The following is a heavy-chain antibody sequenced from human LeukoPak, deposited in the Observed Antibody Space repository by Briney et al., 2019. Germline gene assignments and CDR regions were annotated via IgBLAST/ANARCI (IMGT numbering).Heavy chain of an antibody. CDR3: ARGSGSYGGFDY. J-gene: IGHJ4*02. V-gene: IGHV4-61*02. CDR2: IYTSGST. CDR1: GGSISSGSYY. Sequence: SETLSLTCTVSGGSISSGSYYWSWIRQPAGKGLEWIGRIYTSGSTNYNPSLKSRVTISVDTSKNQFSLKLSSVTAADTAVYYCARGSGSYGGFDYWGQGTLVTVSS. D-gene: IGHD1-26*01.